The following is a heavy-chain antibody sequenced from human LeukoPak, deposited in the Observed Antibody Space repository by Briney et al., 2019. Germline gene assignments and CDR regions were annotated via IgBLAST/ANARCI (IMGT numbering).Heavy chain of an antibody. V-gene: IGHV3-7*04. CDR3: ARVTMVRGVIRYFDY. CDR1: GFTFNAFG. J-gene: IGHJ4*02. CDR2: IKQDGSEK. D-gene: IGHD3-10*01. Sequence: GGSLRLSCAASGFTFNAFGMNWVRQAPGKGLEWVANIKQDGSEKYYVDSVKGRFTISRDNAKNSLYLQMNSLRAEDTAVYYCARVTMVRGVIRYFDYWGQGTLVTVSS.